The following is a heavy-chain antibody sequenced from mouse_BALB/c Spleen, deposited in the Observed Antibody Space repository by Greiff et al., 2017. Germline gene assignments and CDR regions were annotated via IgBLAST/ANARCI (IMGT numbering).Heavy chain of an antibody. CDR3: ARLTYYGNYYAMDY. Sequence: EVQLVESGGGLVQPGGSRKLSCAASGFTFSSFGMHWVRQAPEKGLEWVAYISSGSSTIYYADTVKGRFTISRDNPKNTLFLQMTSLRSEDTAMYYCARLTYYGNYYAMDYWGQGTSVTVSS. CDR1: GFTFSSFG. J-gene: IGHJ4*01. D-gene: IGHD2-10*01. V-gene: IGHV5-17*02. CDR2: ISSGSSTI.